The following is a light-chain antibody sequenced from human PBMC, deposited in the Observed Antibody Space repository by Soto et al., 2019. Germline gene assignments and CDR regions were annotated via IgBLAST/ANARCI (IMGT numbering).Light chain of an antibody. CDR2: GAS. CDR1: QSVSSD. CDR3: QQYNDWTPIT. V-gene: IGKV3-15*01. J-gene: IGKJ3*01. Sequence: EIVMTQSPATLSVSPGEGVTLSCRASQSVSSDLAWYQQKPGQSPRLLMYGASTRSTDIPARFSGGGSGTEVTLTISSLQSEDVLIYYCQQYNDWTPITFGPGTKVEIK.